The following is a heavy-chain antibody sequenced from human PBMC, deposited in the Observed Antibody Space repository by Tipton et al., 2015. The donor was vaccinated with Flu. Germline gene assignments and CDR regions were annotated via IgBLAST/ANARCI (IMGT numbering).Heavy chain of an antibody. V-gene: IGHV4-38-2*02. J-gene: IGHJ4*02. Sequence: TLSLTCTISGDSISSDYYWGWIRQPPGKGLEWIGEINHSGSTNYNPSLKSRVTISVDTSKNQFSLKVTSLTAADTAVYYCARGSDNANVYLDYWGRGTLVTVSS. CDR2: INHSGST. D-gene: IGHD6-19*01. CDR3: ARGSDNANVYLDY. CDR1: GDSISSDYY.